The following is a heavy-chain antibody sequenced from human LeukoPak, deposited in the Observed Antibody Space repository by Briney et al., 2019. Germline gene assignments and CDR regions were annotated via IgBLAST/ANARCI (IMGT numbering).Heavy chain of an antibody. CDR3: VKQLGDSSSWYFHFDY. V-gene: IGHV3-64D*06. Sequence: GGSLRLSCSASGFTFSSYAMHWVRQAPGKGLEYVSAISSNGGSTYYADSVKGRFTISRDNSKNTLYLQMSSLRAEDTAVYYCVKQLGDSSSWYFHFDYWGQGTLVTVSS. D-gene: IGHD6-13*01. J-gene: IGHJ4*02. CDR2: ISSNGGST. CDR1: GFTFSSYA.